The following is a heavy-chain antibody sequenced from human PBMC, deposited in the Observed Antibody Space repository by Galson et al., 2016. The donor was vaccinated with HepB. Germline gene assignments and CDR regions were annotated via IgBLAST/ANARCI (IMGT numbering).Heavy chain of an antibody. CDR3: ARSGYSSSYYRLTHFDY. CDR2: INPSGGT. Sequence: LRLSCAASGFTFSNAWMSWIRQPPGKGLEWIGEINPSGGTNYNPSLKSRVTMSEDKSTKQSSLKLNSLTAADTAVYYCARSGYSSSYYRLTHFDYWGQGTLVTVSS. V-gene: IGHV4-34*01. J-gene: IGHJ4*02. CDR1: GFTFSNAW. D-gene: IGHD6-13*01.